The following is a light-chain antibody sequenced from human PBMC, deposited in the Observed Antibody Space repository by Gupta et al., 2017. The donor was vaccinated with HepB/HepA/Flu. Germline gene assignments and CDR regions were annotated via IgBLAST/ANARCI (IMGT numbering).Light chain of an antibody. CDR3: QQSYSTPLT. V-gene: IGKV1-39*01. J-gene: IGKJ4*01. CDR1: QSSSSY. CDR2: AAS. Sequence: DIKLTQSPSSLSSSVGDRVTITCRASQSSSSYLNWYQKKPGKAPKLLFDAASSVQSGVPSRFSGSGAGTDFTLTISSLQPEDFATYYCQQSYSTPLTFGGGTKVEIK.